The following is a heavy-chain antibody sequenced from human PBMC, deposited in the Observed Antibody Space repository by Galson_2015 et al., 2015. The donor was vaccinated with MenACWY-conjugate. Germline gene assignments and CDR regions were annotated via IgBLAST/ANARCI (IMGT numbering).Heavy chain of an antibody. CDR3: SRGYDWCSYFRA. CDR1: GFSFRNYG. V-gene: IGHV3-53*01. J-gene: IGHJ5*02. D-gene: IGHD2-8*01. Sequence: SLILSCAGSGFSFRNYGINWIRQAPGTGPEWIAMVDRVGATIYADSVRGRFTVSRDNFKNTVILQMNSLRAEDTAVYRCSRGYDWCSYFRAWGQGAQVTVSS. CDR2: VDRVGAT.